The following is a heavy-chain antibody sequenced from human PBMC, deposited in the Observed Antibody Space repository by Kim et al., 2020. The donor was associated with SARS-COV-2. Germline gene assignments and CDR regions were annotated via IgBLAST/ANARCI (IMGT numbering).Heavy chain of an antibody. CDR1: GYTFTSYG. CDR2: ISAYNGNT. Sequence: ASVKVSCKASGYTFTSYGISWVRQAPGQGLEWMGWISAYNGNTNYAQKLQGRVTMTTDTSTSTAYMELRSLRSDDTAVYYCARDGWEWQLVGSNYYGMDVWGQGTTVTVSS. D-gene: IGHD6-6*01. J-gene: IGHJ6*02. V-gene: IGHV1-18*01. CDR3: ARDGWEWQLVGSNYYGMDV.